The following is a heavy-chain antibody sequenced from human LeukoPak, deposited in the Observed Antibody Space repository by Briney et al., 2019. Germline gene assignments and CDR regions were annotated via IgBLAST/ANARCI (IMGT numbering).Heavy chain of an antibody. CDR2: IYPGDSDT. CDR1: GYSFTTHW. Sequence: GESLKISCKGSGYSFTTHWIAWVRQMPGKGLEWMGIIYPGDSDTRYSPSFQGQVTISADKSITTAYLLWSSLEAADTAMYYCARHFTGGDGFDIWGQGTKVIVSS. J-gene: IGHJ3*02. D-gene: IGHD1-26*01. V-gene: IGHV5-51*01. CDR3: ARHFTGGDGFDI.